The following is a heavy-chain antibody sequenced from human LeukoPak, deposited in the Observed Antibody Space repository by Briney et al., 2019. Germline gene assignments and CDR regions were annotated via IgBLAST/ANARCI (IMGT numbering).Heavy chain of an antibody. CDR2: ISGSDNNI. CDR1: GFTFSSYA. D-gene: IGHD1-26*01. V-gene: IGHV3-48*01. CDR3: VGDHQWALDY. Sequence: GGSLRLSCAASGFTFSSYAMNWVRQAPGKGLEWLSYISGSDNNIHYADSVKGRFTISRDNVKNSLYLQMNSLRAEDTAMYYCVGDHQWALDYWGHGALVTVSP. J-gene: IGHJ4*01.